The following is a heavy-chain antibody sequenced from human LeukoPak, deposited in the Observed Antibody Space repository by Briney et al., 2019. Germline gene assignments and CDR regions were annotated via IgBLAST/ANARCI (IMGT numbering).Heavy chain of an antibody. J-gene: IGHJ4*02. CDR1: GFTFSNYA. D-gene: IGHD5-12*01. CDR3: VKNVGGNEGAY. Sequence: PGGSLRLSCVASGFTFSNYAMSWVRQAPGKGLQWVSAISAGGDKIHYAGSVKGRFTISRDNSKNTLYVQKSSLKADHTAVYFCVKNVGGNEGAYWGQGTLVTVSS. CDR2: ISAGGDKI. V-gene: IGHV3-23*01.